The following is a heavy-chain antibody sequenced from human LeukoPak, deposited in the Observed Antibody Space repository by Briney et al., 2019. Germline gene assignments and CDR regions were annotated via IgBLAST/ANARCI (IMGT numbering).Heavy chain of an antibody. CDR1: GGSISSYY. CDR3: ARSEVDLIAARPGGIDP. J-gene: IGHJ5*02. D-gene: IGHD6-6*01. CDR2: IYYSGST. V-gene: IGHV4-59*01. Sequence: ASETLSLTCTVSGGSISSYYWSWIRQPPGKGLEWIGYIYYSGSTNYNPSLKRRVTISVDTSKNQFSLKLSSVAAADTAVYYCARSEVDLIAARPGGIDPWGQGTLVTVSS.